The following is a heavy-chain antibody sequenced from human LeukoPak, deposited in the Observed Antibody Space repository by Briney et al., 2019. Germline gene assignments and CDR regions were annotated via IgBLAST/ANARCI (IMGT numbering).Heavy chain of an antibody. D-gene: IGHD3-9*01. V-gene: IGHV3-15*01. Sequence: PGGSLRLSCAASGFTFSSYSMSWVRQAPGKGLEWVGRIKSEGDGGKTDYSAPVRGRFTVSRDDSKNTVYLQMNSLKTEDTAVYYCTTDRYFDWLPSVYWGQGTLVTVSS. CDR2: IKSEGDGGKT. J-gene: IGHJ4*02. CDR1: GFTFSSYS. CDR3: TTDRYFDWLPSVY.